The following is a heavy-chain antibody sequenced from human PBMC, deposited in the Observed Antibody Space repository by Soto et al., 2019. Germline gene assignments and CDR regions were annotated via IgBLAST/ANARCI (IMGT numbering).Heavy chain of an antibody. J-gene: IGHJ5*02. CDR3: ARDNGVGP. V-gene: IGHV4-30-4*01. CDR1: GGSISSGDYY. CDR2: IYYSGST. Sequence: QEQLQESGPGLVKPSQTLSLTCTVSGGSISSGDYYWSWMRQPPGKGLEWIGYIYYSGSTCYNSSLKSRVNITLDTSKNQFSLKLSSVTAADTAVYYCARDNGVGPWGQGTLVTVSS. D-gene: IGHD2-8*01.